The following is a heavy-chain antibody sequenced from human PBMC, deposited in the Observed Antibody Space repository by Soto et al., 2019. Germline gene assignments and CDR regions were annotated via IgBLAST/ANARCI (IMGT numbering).Heavy chain of an antibody. D-gene: IGHD3-9*01. CDR1: GGSFSGYY. CDR2: INHSGST. V-gene: IGHV4-34*01. J-gene: IGHJ6*02. Sequence: DTLSLTCAVYGGSFSGYYWSWIRQPPGKGLEWIGEINHSGSTNYNPSLKSRVTISVDTSKNQFSPKLSSVTAADTAVYYCARGLRYFDWLSVYGMDVWGQGTTVTVSS. CDR3: ARGLRYFDWLSVYGMDV.